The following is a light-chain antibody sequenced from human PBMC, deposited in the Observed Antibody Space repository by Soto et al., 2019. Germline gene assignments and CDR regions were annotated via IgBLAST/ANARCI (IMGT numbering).Light chain of an antibody. CDR3: QQYYSTPLT. V-gene: IGKV4-1*01. Sequence: DIVMTQSPDSLAVSLGERATINCKSSQSVLYSSNHKNYLAWYQQKPGQPPKLLIYWASTRESGVPDRFSGSESVTDFTLSISSLQAEDVAVYYCQQYYSTPLTFGPGTKVDIK. CDR2: WAS. CDR1: QSVLYSSNHKNY. J-gene: IGKJ3*01.